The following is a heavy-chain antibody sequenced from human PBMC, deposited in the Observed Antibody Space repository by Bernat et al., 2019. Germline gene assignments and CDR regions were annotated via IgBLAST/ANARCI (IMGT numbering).Heavy chain of an antibody. Sequence: QVQLVQSGGEVKKPGASVTVSCKASGYTFPSYGISWVRQAPGQGLEWIGWISAYNGNTNYVQKFQGRITMTRDTSTSTTYMELRSLRSDDTAVYYCAIDSSGWYGALDYWGQGALVTVSS. V-gene: IGHV1-18*01. D-gene: IGHD6-19*01. CDR3: AIDSSGWYGALDY. CDR2: ISAYNGNT. CDR1: GYTFPSYG. J-gene: IGHJ4*02.